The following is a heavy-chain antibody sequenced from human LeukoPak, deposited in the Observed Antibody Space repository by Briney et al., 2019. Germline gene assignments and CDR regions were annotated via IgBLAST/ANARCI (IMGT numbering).Heavy chain of an antibody. CDR1: GFTSSSYS. V-gene: IGHV3-21*01. CDR3: ARDSSAGVLDY. CDR2: ISGSSSHV. J-gene: IGHJ4*02. Sequence: NSGGSLRLSCAASGFTSSSYSMNWVRQAPGKGLEWVSSISGSSSHVYYADSVKGRFTISRDNAKNSLYLQMNSLRAEDTAVYYCARDSSAGVLDYWGQGTLVTVSS.